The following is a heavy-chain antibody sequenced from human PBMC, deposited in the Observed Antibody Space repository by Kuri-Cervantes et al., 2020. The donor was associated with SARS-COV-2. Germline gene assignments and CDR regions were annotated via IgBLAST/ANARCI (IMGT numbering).Heavy chain of an antibody. Sequence: GESLKISCASSGFNLSYFHVHWVRQAPGKGLQWVALISSDGNAQSYADSVKSRFAMSRDNSKNIVSLQMNSITIEDTAIYSCATEYRSSGKAGCFDYWGQGTPVTVSS. J-gene: IGHJ4*02. D-gene: IGHD6-6*01. CDR1: GFNLSYFH. V-gene: IGHV3-30*09. CDR2: ISSDGNAQ. CDR3: ATEYRSSGKAGCFDY.